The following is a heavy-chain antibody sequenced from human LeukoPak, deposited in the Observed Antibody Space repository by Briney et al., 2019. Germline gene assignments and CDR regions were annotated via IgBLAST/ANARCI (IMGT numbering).Heavy chain of an antibody. Sequence: SETLSLTCTVSGGSISSSSYYWGWIRQPPGKGLEWMGSIYYSGSTYYNPSLKSRVTISVDTSKNQFSLNLSSVTAADTAVYYCARTYCSGGTCYGLDYWGQGTLVTVSS. CDR1: GGSISSSSYY. CDR3: ARTYCSGGTCYGLDY. D-gene: IGHD2-15*01. V-gene: IGHV4-39*01. CDR2: IYYSGST. J-gene: IGHJ4*02.